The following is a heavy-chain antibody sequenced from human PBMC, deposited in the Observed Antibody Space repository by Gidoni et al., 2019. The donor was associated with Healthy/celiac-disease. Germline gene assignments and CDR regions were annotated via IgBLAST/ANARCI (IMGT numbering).Heavy chain of an antibody. V-gene: IGHV1-3*01. J-gene: IGHJ6*02. CDR3: ARAWYSSSSGVDGMDV. D-gene: IGHD6-6*01. CDR2: INAGNGNT. Sequence: QVQLVQSGAEVKKPGASVKVSCKASGYTFTSYAMHWVRQAPGQRREWMGWINAGNGNTKYSQKFPGRVTITRDTSASTAYMELSSLRSEDTAVYYCARAWYSSSSGVDGMDVWGQGTTVTVSS. CDR1: GYTFTSYA.